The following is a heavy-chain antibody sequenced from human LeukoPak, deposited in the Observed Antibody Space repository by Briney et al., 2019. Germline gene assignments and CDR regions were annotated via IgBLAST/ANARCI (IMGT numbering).Heavy chain of an antibody. J-gene: IGHJ6*03. D-gene: IGHD3-10*01. CDR3: ARVGITMVRGVKTAYYYMDV. V-gene: IGHV1-46*01. CDR2: INPSDGDT. CDR1: GYTFTNYY. Sequence: ASVKVSCKASGYTFTNYYMHWVRRDPGQGLEWMGIINPSDGDTNYAQKFQGRVTMTRDMSTSTVYMELSSLRSEDTAVYYCARVGITMVRGVKTAYYYMDVWGKGTTVTVSS.